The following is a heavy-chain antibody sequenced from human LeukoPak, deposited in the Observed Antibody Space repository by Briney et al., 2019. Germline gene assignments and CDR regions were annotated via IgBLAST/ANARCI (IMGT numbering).Heavy chain of an antibody. CDR1: GFTFSSYA. V-gene: IGHV3-23*01. J-gene: IGHJ4*02. D-gene: IGHD6-6*01. CDR3: AKDSSSSSLFDY. CDR2: INSDGSST. Sequence: GGSLRLSCAASGFTFSSYAMSWVRQAPGKGLVWVSRINSDGSSTSYADSVKGRFTISRDNSKNTLYLQMNSLRAEDTAVYYCAKDSSSSSLFDYWGQGTLVTVSS.